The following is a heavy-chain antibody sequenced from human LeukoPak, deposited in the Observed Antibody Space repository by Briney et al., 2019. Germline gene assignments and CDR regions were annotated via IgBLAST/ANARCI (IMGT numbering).Heavy chain of an antibody. CDR1: GGSISSSSYY. CDR3: ARGAGYSGYEDYFDY. CDR2: IYYSGST. D-gene: IGHD5-12*01. V-gene: IGHV4-39*07. Sequence: PSETLSLTCTVSGGSISSSSYYWGWIRQPPGKGLEWIGSIYYSGSTYYNPSLKSRVTISVDTSKNQFSLELSSVTAADTAVYYCARGAGYSGYEDYFDYWGQGTLVTVSS. J-gene: IGHJ4*02.